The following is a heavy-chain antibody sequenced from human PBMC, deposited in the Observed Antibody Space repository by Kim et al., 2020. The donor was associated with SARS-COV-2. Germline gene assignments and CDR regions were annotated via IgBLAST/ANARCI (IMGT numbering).Heavy chain of an antibody. Sequence: SVKVSCKASGGTFSSYAISWVRQAPGQGLEWMGRIIPILGIANYAQKFQGRVTITADKSTSTAYMELSSLRSEDTAVSYCARDWVDILTGYYNYYYYGM. CDR3: ARDWVDILTGYYNYYYYGM. J-gene: IGHJ6*01. CDR1: GGTFSSYA. V-gene: IGHV1-69*04. CDR2: IIPILGIA. D-gene: IGHD3-9*01.